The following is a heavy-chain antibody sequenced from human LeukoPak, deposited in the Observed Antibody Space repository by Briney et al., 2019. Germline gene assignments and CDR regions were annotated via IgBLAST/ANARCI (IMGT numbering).Heavy chain of an antibody. CDR3: AKDRDGDYYFDY. V-gene: IGHV3-30*18. D-gene: IGHD4-17*01. J-gene: IGHJ4*02. CDR2: ISHDGSNK. CDR1: GFTFSSYG. Sequence: GGSLRLSCAASGFTFSSYGMHWVRQAPGKGLEWVAVISHDGSNKYYADSVKGRFTISRDNSKSTLYLQMNSLRAEDTAVYYCAKDRDGDYYFDYWGQGTLVTVSS.